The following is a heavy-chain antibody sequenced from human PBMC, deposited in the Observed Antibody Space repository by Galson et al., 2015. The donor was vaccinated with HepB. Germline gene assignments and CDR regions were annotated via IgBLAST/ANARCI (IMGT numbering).Heavy chain of an antibody. D-gene: IGHD3-22*01. CDR1: GGTFSSYA. V-gene: IGHV1-69*13. J-gene: IGHJ4*02. Sequence: SVKVSCKASGGTFSSYAISWVRQAPGQGLEWMGGIIPIFGTANYAQKFQGRVTITADESTSTAYMELSSLRSEDTAVYYCASWEYYDSSGSIKGFDYWGQGTLVTVSS. CDR2: IIPIFGTA. CDR3: ASWEYYDSSGSIKGFDY.